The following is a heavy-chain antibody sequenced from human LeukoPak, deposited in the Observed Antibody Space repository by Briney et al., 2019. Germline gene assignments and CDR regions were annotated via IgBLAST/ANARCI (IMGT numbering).Heavy chain of an antibody. CDR3: ARAGGVTYYYGSGSRLGVYYFDY. CDR2: INPNSGGT. CDR1: GYTSTGYY. J-gene: IGHJ4*02. V-gene: IGHV1-2*06. D-gene: IGHD3-10*01. Sequence: ASVKVSCKASGYTSTGYYMHWVRQAPGQGLEWMGRINPNSGGTNYAQKFQGRVTMTRDTSISTAYMELSRLRSDDTAVYYCARAGGVTYYYGSGSRLGVYYFDYWGQGTLVTVSS.